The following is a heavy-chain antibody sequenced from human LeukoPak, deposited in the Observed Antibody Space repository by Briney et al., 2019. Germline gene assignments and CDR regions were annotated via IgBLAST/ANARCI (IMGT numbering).Heavy chain of an antibody. D-gene: IGHD1-26*01. J-gene: IGHJ4*02. CDR2: SISSTSI. CDR3: AREIGSGKYFDY. V-gene: IGHV3-48*01. CDR1: GFNCNSHA. Sequence: GGSLRLSFAASGFNCNSHAMNWVRQAPGKALEWISISSTSIYYADSVKGRFTISRDNSKNTLYLQMNSLRVEDTAVYYCAREIGSGKYFDYWGQGTLVTVST.